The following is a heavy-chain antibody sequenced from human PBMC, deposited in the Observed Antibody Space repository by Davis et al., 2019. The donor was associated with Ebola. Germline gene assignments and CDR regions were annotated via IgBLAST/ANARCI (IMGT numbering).Heavy chain of an antibody. CDR1: GFTFSSYS. Sequence: GESLKISSAASGFTFSSYSMNWVRQAPGKGLEWVSSISSSSSYIYYADSVKGRFTISRDNAKNTLYLQMDSLRAEDTAVYYCARDGEHYSDLDYWGQGTLVTVSS. CDR2: ISSSSSYI. CDR3: ARDGEHYSDLDY. J-gene: IGHJ4*02. D-gene: IGHD1-26*01. V-gene: IGHV3-21*01.